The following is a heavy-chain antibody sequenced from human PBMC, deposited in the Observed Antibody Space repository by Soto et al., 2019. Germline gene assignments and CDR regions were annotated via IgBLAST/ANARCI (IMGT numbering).Heavy chain of an antibody. Sequence: QVQLQESGPGLVKPSQTLSLTCTVSGGSISSGGYYWSWIRQHPGKGLEWIGYVYYSGSTYYNPSRKSRVTISVDPSKTQFSLNLSSVTAADTAVYYCARDASYYDFWRGYYFRGMDVWGQGTTVTVSS. J-gene: IGHJ6*02. CDR1: GGSISSGGYY. CDR3: ARDASYYDFWRGYYFRGMDV. D-gene: IGHD3-3*01. CDR2: VYYSGST. V-gene: IGHV4-31*03.